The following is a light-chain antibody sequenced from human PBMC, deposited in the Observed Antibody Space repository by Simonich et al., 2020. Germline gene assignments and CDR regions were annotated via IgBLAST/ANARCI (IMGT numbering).Light chain of an antibody. CDR1: QSVLYSSNNKNY. J-gene: IGKJ1*01. CDR2: WAS. Sequence: DIVLTQSPDSLAVSLGERAPINSKSNQSVLYSSNNKNYLAWSQQKPGPPPKLLLYWASTRESGVPDRFSCSGSGTDFTLTISSLQAEDVAVYYCQQYYSTPRTFGQGTKVEIK. V-gene: IGKV4-1*01. CDR3: QQYYSTPRT.